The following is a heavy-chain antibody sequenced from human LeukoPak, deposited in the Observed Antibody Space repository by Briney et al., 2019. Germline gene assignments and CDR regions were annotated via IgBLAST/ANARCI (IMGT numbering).Heavy chain of an antibody. Sequence: ASVKVSCKASGYTYTSYAMNWVRPAPGQGLEWMGWINTNTGNTSYAQGFTGRFVFSLDTSVSTAYLQISSLKAEDTAVYYCARVRNSGSYPIDYWGQGTLVTVSS. CDR2: INTNTGNT. CDR1: GYTYTSYA. J-gene: IGHJ4*02. CDR3: ARVRNSGSYPIDY. V-gene: IGHV7-4-1*02. D-gene: IGHD1-26*01.